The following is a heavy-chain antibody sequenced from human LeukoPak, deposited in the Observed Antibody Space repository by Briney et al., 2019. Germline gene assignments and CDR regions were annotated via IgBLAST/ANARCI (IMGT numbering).Heavy chain of an antibody. CDR1: GYTFTSYD. CDR2: MNPNSGNT. Sequence: GASVKVSCKASGYTFTSYDINWVRLATGQGLEWMGWMNPNSGNTGYAQKFQGRVAMTRNTSISTAYMELSSLRAEDTAVYYCASGIAAIVSWFDPWGQGTLVTVSS. V-gene: IGHV1-8*01. D-gene: IGHD6-6*01. CDR3: ASGIAAIVSWFDP. J-gene: IGHJ5*02.